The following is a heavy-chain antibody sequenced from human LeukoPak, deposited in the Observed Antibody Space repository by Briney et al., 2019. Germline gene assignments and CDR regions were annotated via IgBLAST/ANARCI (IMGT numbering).Heavy chain of an antibody. V-gene: IGHV1-8*03. CDR1: GYTFTSYD. D-gene: IGHD3-10*01. Sequence: GASVKVSCKTSGYTFTSYDINWVRQATGQGLEWMGWMNPNSGNTGYAQKFQGRVTITRNTSISTAYMELSSLRSEDTAVYYCARRFGELLSHAFDIWGQGTMVTVSP. J-gene: IGHJ3*02. CDR3: ARRFGELLSHAFDI. CDR2: MNPNSGNT.